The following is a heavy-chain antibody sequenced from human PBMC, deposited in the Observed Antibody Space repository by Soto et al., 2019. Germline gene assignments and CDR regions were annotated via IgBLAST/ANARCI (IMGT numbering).Heavy chain of an antibody. Sequence: GGSLRLSCTASGFTFGDYAMSWVRQAPGKGLEWVGFIRSKAYGGTTEYAASVKGRFTISRDDSKSIAYLQMNSLKTEDTAVYYCTKPSYSGSYDAFDIWGQGTMVTVSS. CDR2: IRSKAYGGTT. V-gene: IGHV3-49*04. CDR3: TKPSYSGSYDAFDI. D-gene: IGHD1-26*01. J-gene: IGHJ3*02. CDR1: GFTFGDYA.